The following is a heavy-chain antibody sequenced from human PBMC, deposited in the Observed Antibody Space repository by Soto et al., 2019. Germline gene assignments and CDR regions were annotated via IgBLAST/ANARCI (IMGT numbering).Heavy chain of an antibody. CDR3: AQTLGLAVAGPGRFDL. J-gene: IGHJ2*01. V-gene: IGHV1-69*12. CDR1: GGTFSRYA. D-gene: IGHD6-19*01. Sequence: QVQLVQSGAEVKKCGSSVKVSCKASGGTFSRYAISWVRQAPGQGLEWMGGITPMFGTANYAQKFQGRVTITADESTSTAYMELSSLRSDDTAVYYCAQTLGLAVAGPGRFDLWGRGTLVTVSS. CDR2: ITPMFGTA.